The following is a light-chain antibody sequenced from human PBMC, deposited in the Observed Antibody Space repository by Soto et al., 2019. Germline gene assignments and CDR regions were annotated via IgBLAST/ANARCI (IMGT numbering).Light chain of an antibody. Sequence: DIQLTQSPSFLSASVGDRVTISCRASQSISTYLMWYQQKPGKAPNLLIYGASGLQNGVPSRFTGSGSGTEFTLTITGLQPEDFGTYYCQQSSITPRTFGQGTKVDIK. V-gene: IGKV1-39*01. CDR2: GAS. J-gene: IGKJ1*01. CDR1: QSISTY. CDR3: QQSSITPRT.